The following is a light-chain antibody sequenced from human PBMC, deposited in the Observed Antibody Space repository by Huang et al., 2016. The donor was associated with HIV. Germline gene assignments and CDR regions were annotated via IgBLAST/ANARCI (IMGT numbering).Light chain of an antibody. Sequence: EIVLTQSPATLSLSPGERATPSCRASQSVRSYLAWYQQKPGQAPRLLIYDASNRATGIPARFSGSGSGTDFTLTISNLQSEDFAVYYCQQRSAWPLTFGGGTKVEI. CDR1: QSVRSY. CDR2: DAS. CDR3: QQRSAWPLT. J-gene: IGKJ4*01. V-gene: IGKV3-11*01.